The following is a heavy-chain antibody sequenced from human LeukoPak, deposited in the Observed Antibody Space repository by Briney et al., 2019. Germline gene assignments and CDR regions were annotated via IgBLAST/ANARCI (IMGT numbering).Heavy chain of an antibody. J-gene: IGHJ3*01. CDR3: VRDKGGRSGAIYYDAFDV. V-gene: IGHV3-7*01. CDR2: IDQGGSTK. Sequence: GGSLRLSCAASRFTFNTYWMIWVRQAPGKGLEWVANIDQGGSTKYYVDSLKGRFTISRDNAKNSLYLQMNSLRAEDTAVYYCVRDKGGRSGAIYYDAFDVWGQGTMVTVSS. D-gene: IGHD1-26*01. CDR1: RFTFNTYW.